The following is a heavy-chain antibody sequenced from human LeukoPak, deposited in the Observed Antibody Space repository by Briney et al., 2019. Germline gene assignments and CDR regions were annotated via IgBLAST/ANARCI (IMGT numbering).Heavy chain of an antibody. CDR1: GGSISSYY. Sequence: SETLSLNCTVSGGSISSYYWTWIRQPAGKGLEWIGRMYASGSTNYNPSLKSRVTMSLEPSKNQFHLKLRLVTAADTAVYFFPSDLGSGSSSSRFFYYRGQGTLVTVSS. J-gene: IGHJ4*02. CDR3: PSDLGSGSSSSRFFYY. V-gene: IGHV4-4*07. CDR2: MYASGST. D-gene: IGHD6-13*01.